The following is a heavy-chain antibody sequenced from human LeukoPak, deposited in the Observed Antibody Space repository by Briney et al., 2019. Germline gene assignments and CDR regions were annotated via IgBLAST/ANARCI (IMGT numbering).Heavy chain of an antibody. CDR2: ISTYNGNT. CDR1: GYTFTNYG. D-gene: IGHD2-21*02. V-gene: IGHV1-18*01. CDR3: ARDGLVTKFDP. Sequence: ASVKVSCKASGYTFTNYGISWVRQAPGQGLEWMGWISTYNGNTNYAQKLQGRVSMTIDTSTSTAYMELRGLRSDDTAVYYCARDGLVTKFDPWGQGTLVTVSS. J-gene: IGHJ5*02.